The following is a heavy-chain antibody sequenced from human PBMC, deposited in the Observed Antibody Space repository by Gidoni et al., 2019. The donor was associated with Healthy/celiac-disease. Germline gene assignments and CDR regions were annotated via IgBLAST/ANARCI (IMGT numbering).Heavy chain of an antibody. D-gene: IGHD6-13*01. CDR1: GFTFSSYG. J-gene: IGHJ3*02. CDR3: ARDRPYSSTSDAFDI. V-gene: IGHV3-33*01. Sequence: QVQLVESGGGVVQPGRSLRLSCAASGFTFSSYGMHWVRQAPGKGLEWVAVIWYDGSNKYYADSVKGRFTISRDNSKNTLYLQMNSLRAEDTAVYYCARDRPYSSTSDAFDIWGQGTMVTVSS. CDR2: IWYDGSNK.